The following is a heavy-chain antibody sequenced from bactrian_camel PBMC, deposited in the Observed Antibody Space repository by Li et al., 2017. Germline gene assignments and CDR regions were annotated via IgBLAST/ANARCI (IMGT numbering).Heavy chain of an antibody. D-gene: IGHD3*01. CDR2: IHSGGGTT. V-gene: IGHV3S1*01. J-gene: IGHJ4*01. CDR1: GFTFSSYG. Sequence: VQLVESGGGLVQPGGSLRLSCATSGFTFSSYGMYWVRQAPGKGLEWVSRIHSGGGTTYYAESVKGRFTTSRDNAKNTLYLQMNDLKPEDTAVYRCAADFPPFNCYGGSYCWDIKGQGTQVTVS.